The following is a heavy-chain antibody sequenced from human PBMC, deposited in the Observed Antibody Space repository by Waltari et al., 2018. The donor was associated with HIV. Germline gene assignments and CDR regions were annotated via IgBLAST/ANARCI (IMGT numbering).Heavy chain of an antibody. Sequence: EVQLVESGGGLVQPGGSLRLSCAASGFTFSSYSMNWVRQAPGKGLEGVSYISSSSGTIYYADSVKGRFTISRDNAKNSLYLQMNSLRDEDTAVYYCARSPLYYYDSSGYYFDYWGQGTLLTVSS. D-gene: IGHD3-22*01. V-gene: IGHV3-48*02. CDR3: ARSPLYYYDSSGYYFDY. CDR1: GFTFSSYS. J-gene: IGHJ4*02. CDR2: ISSSSGTI.